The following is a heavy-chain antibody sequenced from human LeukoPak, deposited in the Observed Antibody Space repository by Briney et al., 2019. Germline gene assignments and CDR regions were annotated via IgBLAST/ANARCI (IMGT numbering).Heavy chain of an antibody. V-gene: IGHV4-61*08. D-gene: IGHD2-15*01. J-gene: IGHJ6*02. CDR3: ARQVGDTDYYYYGMDV. CDR1: GGSISSGGYY. Sequence: SQTLSLTCTVSGGSISSGGYYWSWIRQPPGKGLEWIGYIYYSGSTNYDPSLKSRVTISVDTSKNQFSLKLSSVTAADTAVYYCARQVGDTDYYYYGMDVWGQGTTVTVSS. CDR2: IYYSGST.